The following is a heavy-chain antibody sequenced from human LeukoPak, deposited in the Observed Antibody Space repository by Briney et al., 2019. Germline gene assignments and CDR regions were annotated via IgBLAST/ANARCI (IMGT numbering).Heavy chain of an antibody. CDR2: LSYDGSNK. V-gene: IGHV3-33*06. CDR1: GFTFSGYG. D-gene: IGHD6-13*01. Sequence: PGRSLRLSCAASGFTFSGYGIHWVRQARGKGLEWVAFLSYDGSNKFYADSVKGRFTISRDNSETTLYLQMNSLRAEDTAVYYCAKAWGAAGTFESWGQGTLVTVSS. J-gene: IGHJ4*02. CDR3: AKAWGAAGTFES.